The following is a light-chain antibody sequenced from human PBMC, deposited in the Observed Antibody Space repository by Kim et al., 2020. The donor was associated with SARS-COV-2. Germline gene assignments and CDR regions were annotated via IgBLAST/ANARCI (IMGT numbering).Light chain of an antibody. V-gene: IGLV6-57*01. CDR3: QSYDSSNQV. CDR2: EDN. CDR1: SGSIASNN. Sequence: GKTVTIACTRSSGSIASNNVQWYQQRPGRSPTTVIYEDNQRPSGVPDRFSGSIDSSSNSASLTISGLKTEDEADYYCQSYDSSNQVFGGGTQLTVL. J-gene: IGLJ3*02.